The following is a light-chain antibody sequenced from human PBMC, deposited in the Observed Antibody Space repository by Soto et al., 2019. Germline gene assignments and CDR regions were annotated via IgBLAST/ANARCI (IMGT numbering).Light chain of an antibody. J-gene: IGKJ2*01. Sequence: QLTQSPSTLSASVGDRVTITCRASQSIDTWLARYQQKPGKAPKILLYKASSLESGVPSRFSGSGSGPEYTLTNSSMQPDDFANYYTQQYNIYSRTFGQGTKLEIK. V-gene: IGKV1-5*03. CDR2: KAS. CDR1: QSIDTW. CDR3: QQYNIYSRT.